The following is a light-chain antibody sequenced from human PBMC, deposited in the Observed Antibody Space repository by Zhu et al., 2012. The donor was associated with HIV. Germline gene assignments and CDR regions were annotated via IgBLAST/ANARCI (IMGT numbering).Light chain of an antibody. CDR3: QQYGGSPWT. V-gene: IGKV3-20*01. CDR1: QSVSSSY. CDR2: GAS. J-gene: IGKJ1*01. Sequence: ETVLTQSPGTLSLSPGERATLSCRASQSVSSSYLAWYQQKPGQAPRLLIFGASSRATGTPDRFSGSGSGTDFTLTISRLEPEDFAVYYCQQYGGSPWTFGQGTKVEIK.